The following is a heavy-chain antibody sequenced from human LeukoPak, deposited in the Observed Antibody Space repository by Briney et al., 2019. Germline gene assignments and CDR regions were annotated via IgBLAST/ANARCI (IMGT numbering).Heavy chain of an antibody. V-gene: IGHV3-30*02. CDR2: IRDDGSNK. CDR3: ARVLRYCSGGSCYVYYYYYMDV. D-gene: IGHD2-15*01. J-gene: IGHJ6*03. CDR1: GFTFSSYG. Sequence: GGALRLSCAASGFTFSSYGMHWGRQAPGKGLEGGAFIRDDGSNKYYADSVKGRFTISRDNSKNTLYLQMNSLRAEDTAVYYCARVLRYCSGGSCYVYYYYYMDVWGKGTTVTVSS.